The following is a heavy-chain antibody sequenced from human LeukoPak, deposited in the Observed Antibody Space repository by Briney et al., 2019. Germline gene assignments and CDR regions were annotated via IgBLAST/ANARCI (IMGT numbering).Heavy chain of an antibody. V-gene: IGHV1-69*13. CDR2: IIPIFGTA. D-gene: IGHD3-3*01. CDR3: ARDHDRGGGVAYDFWSGYYVSGSEFDP. Sequence: SVKVSCKASGGTFSSYAICWVRQAPGQGLEWMGGIIPIFGTANYAQKSQGRVTITADESTSTAYMELSSLRSEDTAVYYCARDHDRGGGVAYDFWSGYYVSGSEFDPWGQGTLVTVSS. J-gene: IGHJ5*02. CDR1: GGTFSSYA.